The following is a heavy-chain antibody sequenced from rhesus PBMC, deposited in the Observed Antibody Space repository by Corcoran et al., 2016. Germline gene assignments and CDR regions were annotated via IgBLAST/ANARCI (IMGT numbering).Heavy chain of an antibody. CDR1: GGSISGYYL. V-gene: IGHV4S7*01. CDR3: ARDFSSWSFFDY. Sequence: QVQLQESGPGVVKPSETLSLTCAVSGGSISGYYLWSWIRQPPGKGLEWIGYIYGGSGSTSYNPSLKRRVIISIDTSKNQFSLKLSSVTAADTAVYYCARDFSSWSFFDYWGQGVLVTVSS. J-gene: IGHJ4*01. D-gene: IGHD6-13*01. CDR2: IYGGSGST.